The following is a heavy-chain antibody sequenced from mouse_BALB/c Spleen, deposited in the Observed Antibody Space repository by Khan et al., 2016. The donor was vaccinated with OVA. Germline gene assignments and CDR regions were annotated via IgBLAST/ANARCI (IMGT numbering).Heavy chain of an antibody. CDR1: GFTFSDYY. CDR2: ISYGGDNT. CDR3: AGNDYAGIIY. J-gene: IGHJ3*01. Sequence: EVQLVESGGGLVQPGGSLKLSCATSGFTFSDYYMYWVRQTPEKRLEWVAYISYGGDNTYYPDTVKGRFTISRDNAEKTLYLQMSRLKSEDTAMYSCAGNDYAGIIYGGQGTLATVSA. D-gene: IGHD2-4*01. V-gene: IGHV5-12*02.